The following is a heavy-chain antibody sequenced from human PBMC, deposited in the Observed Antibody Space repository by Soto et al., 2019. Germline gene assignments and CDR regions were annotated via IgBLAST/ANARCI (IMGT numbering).Heavy chain of an antibody. CDR2: IIPIFGTA. CDR3: AREYYYEISGYYSLDY. V-gene: IGHV1-69*01. CDR1: GGTFSSYA. J-gene: IGHJ4*02. D-gene: IGHD3-22*01. Sequence: QVQLVQSGAEVKRPGSSVKVSCKASGGTFSSYAISWVRQAPGQGLEWMGGIIPIFGTANYAQKFQGRVTITADESTSTAYMELSSLRSEDTAVYYCAREYYYEISGYYSLDYWGQGTLVTVSS.